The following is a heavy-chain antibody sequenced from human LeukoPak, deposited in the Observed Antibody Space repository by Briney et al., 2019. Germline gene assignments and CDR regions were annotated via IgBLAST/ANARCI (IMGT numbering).Heavy chain of an antibody. CDR3: ARESRVGGDAFDI. Sequence: PGGSLRLSCAASGFTFTTYWMSWVRQAPGKGLEWVANIKEDGSVRYYVDSVKGRFTISRDNAKNSLYLQMNSLRAEDTAVYYCARESRVGGDAFDIWGQGTMVTVSS. V-gene: IGHV3-7*01. CDR2: IKEDGSVR. CDR1: GFTFTTYW. J-gene: IGHJ3*02. D-gene: IGHD1-26*01.